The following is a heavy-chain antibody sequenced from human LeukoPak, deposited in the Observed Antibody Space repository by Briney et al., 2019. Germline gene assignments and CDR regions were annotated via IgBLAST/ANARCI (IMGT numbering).Heavy chain of an antibody. CDR2: IIPIFGTA. V-gene: IGHV1-69*05. CDR3: ARDIVVVPAAHPGFDY. Sequence: GSSVKVSCKASGGTFSSYAISWVRQAPGQGLEWMGGIIPIFGTANYAQKFQGRVTITRDTSASTAYMELSSLRSEDTAVYYCARDIVVVPAAHPGFDYWGQGTLVTVSS. CDR1: GGTFSSYA. D-gene: IGHD2-2*01. J-gene: IGHJ4*02.